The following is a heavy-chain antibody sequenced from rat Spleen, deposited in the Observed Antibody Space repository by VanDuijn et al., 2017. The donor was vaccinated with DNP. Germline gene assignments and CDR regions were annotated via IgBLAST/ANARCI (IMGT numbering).Heavy chain of an antibody. J-gene: IGHJ2*01. CDR3: ARTGSYFDY. Sequence: EVRLVESGGGLVQPGRSLKLSCAASGFTFSDYAMAWVRQAPKKGLEWVATISYDGSRTYYRDSVKGRFTISRDNAKSTLYLQMDSLRSEDTATYYCARTGSYFDYWGQGVMVTVSS. CDR1: GFTFSDYA. CDR2: ISYDGSRT. D-gene: IGHD5-1*01. V-gene: IGHV5-17*01.